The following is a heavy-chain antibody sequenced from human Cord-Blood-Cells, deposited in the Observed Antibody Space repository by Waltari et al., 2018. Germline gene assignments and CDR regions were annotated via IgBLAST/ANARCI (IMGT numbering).Heavy chain of an antibody. CDR1: GDSVSSNSAA. D-gene: IGHD1-26*01. V-gene: IGHV6-1*01. CDR3: ARDLEITELSGGAFDI. Sequence: QVQLQQSGPGLVKPSQTLSLTCAISGDSVSSNSAAWTWIRQSPSRGLEWLGRTYYRSKWYNDYTVSVKSRITINPDTSKNQFSLQLNSVTPEDTAVYYCARDLEITELSGGAFDIWGQGTMVTVSS. CDR2: TYYRSKWYN. J-gene: IGHJ3*02.